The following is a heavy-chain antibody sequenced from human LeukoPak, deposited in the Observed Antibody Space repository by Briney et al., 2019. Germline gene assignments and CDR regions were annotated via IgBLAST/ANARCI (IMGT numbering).Heavy chain of an antibody. Sequence: GLIXSTYGMHGVRQAPGKGVEGAAFIQNDGNDKYYADSVKGRFTVSRDNSKXTVDVQMNGLRAEDTAVYYXXRXXTXIDPWGXGXLVTVSS. CDR2: IQNDGNDK. CDR3: XRXXTXIDP. J-gene: IGHJ5*02. V-gene: IGHV3-30*02. CDR1: GLIXSTYG.